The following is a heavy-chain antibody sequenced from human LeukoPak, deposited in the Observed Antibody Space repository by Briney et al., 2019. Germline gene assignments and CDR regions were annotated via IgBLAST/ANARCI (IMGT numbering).Heavy chain of an antibody. J-gene: IGHJ5*02. Sequence: PSETLSLTCAVYGGSFSGYYWSWIRQPPGKGLEWIGEINHSGSTNYNPSLKSRVTISVDTSKNQFSLKLSSVTAADTAVYYCARGPSYQLLNGGYNWFDPWGQGTLVTVSS. CDR2: INHSGST. CDR3: ARGPSYQLLNGGYNWFDP. CDR1: GGSFSGYY. V-gene: IGHV4-34*01. D-gene: IGHD2-2*01.